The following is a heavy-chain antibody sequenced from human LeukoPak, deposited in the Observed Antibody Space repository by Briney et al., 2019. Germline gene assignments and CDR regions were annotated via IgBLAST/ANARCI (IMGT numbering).Heavy chain of an antibody. CDR3: ARDWDPITGTTRWFDP. V-gene: IGHV1-2*02. D-gene: IGHD1-7*01. CDR1: GYTFTGYY. Sequence: GASVKVSCKASGYTFTGYYMHWVRQAPGQGLEWMAWINTDSGVANYAQKFQGRVTLTRDKSITTAYMELNSLRSDDTALYYCARDWDPITGTTRWFDPWGQGTLVTVSS. CDR2: INTDSGVA. J-gene: IGHJ5*02.